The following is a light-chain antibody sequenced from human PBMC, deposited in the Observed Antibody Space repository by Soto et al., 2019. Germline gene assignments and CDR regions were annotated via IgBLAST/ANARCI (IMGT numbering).Light chain of an antibody. CDR2: AAS. Sequence: DIQMTQSPSSLSASVGDRVTITCGASQSISSYLNWYQQKPGKAPKLLIYAASSLQSGVPSRFSGSGSGTDFTLTISSLQPEDFATYYCQQSYNTPLTFGGGTKVDI. J-gene: IGKJ4*01. CDR3: QQSYNTPLT. V-gene: IGKV1-39*01. CDR1: QSISSY.